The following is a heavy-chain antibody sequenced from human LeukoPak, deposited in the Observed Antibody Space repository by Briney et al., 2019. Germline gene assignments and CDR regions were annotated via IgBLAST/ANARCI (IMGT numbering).Heavy chain of an antibody. V-gene: IGHV3-21*01. D-gene: IGHD5-12*01. CDR3: ASGYDYGGFDY. CDR1: GFTLSSYS. J-gene: IGHJ4*02. CDR2: ISSSSSYI. Sequence: NPGGSLRLSCAASGFTLSSYSRNWVRRAPGRGLEWVSSISSSSSYIYYADSVKGRFTISRDNAKNSLYLQMNSLRAEDTAVYYCASGYDYGGFDYWGQGILVTVSS.